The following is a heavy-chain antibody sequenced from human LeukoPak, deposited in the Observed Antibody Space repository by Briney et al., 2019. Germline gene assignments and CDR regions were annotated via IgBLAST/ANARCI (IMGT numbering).Heavy chain of an antibody. Sequence: SETLSLTCAVYGGSFRGYYWSWIRQPPGKGLEWIGEINHSGNTNYNPSLKSRVTISVDTSKNQFSLKLSSVTAADTAVYYCARGGFGYCSGGSCYLNWFDPWGQGTLVTVSS. V-gene: IGHV4-34*01. J-gene: IGHJ5*02. CDR3: ARGGFGYCSGGSCYLNWFDP. D-gene: IGHD2-15*01. CDR2: INHSGNT. CDR1: GGSFRGYY.